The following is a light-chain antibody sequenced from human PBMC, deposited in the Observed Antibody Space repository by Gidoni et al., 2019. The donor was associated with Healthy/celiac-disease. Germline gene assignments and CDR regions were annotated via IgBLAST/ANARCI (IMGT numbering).Light chain of an antibody. Sequence: SYELTQPPSVSVSPGQTASITCSGDKLGDKYACWYQQKPGQSPVLVIYQDSKRPSVIPERFSGSNSGNTATLTISGTQAMDEADYYCQAWDSSTYVFGTGTTVTVL. CDR2: QDS. CDR1: KLGDKY. CDR3: QAWDSSTYV. J-gene: IGLJ1*01. V-gene: IGLV3-1*01.